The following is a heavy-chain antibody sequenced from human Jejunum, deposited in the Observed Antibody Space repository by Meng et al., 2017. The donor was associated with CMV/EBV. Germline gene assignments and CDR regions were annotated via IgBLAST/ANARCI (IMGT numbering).Heavy chain of an antibody. Sequence: QLQLVQSGGKVKKLGVSLKLSCETSGFTFPTYFMPWLRQAPGQGLQWMGLFNPNGDVTTYSPRFQGRITLTGDTSTSTLYMELSSLTSDDTAVYYCAREMPMTCYFDQWGQGTLVTVSS. CDR3: AREMPMTCYFDQ. J-gene: IGHJ4*03. V-gene: IGHV1-46*01. CDR2: FNPNGDVT. D-gene: IGHD3-22*01. CDR1: GFTFPTYF.